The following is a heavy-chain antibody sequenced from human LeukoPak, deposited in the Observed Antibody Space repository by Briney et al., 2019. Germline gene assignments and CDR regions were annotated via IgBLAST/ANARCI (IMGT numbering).Heavy chain of an antibody. V-gene: IGHV4-34*01. Sequence: PSETLSLTCAVYGGSFGGYYWSWIRQPPGKGLEWIGEINHSGSTNYNPSLKSRVTISVDTSKNQFSLKLSSVTAADTAVYYCVLEGMVATSTIIDYWGQGTLVTVSS. CDR3: VLEGMVATSTIIDY. J-gene: IGHJ4*02. CDR1: GGSFGGYY. CDR2: INHSGST. D-gene: IGHD5-12*01.